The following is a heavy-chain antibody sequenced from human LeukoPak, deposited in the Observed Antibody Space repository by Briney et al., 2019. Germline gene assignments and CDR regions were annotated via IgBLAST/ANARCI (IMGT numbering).Heavy chain of an antibody. CDR1: GGSFSGYY. CDR2: IDHSGRT. D-gene: IGHD2-2*01. V-gene: IGHV4-34*01. Sequence: SETLSLTCAVYGGSFSGYYWSWIRQPPGKGLEWIGEIDHSGRTNSNASLKSRVTLSVDMSKNQFSLRLSSVTAADTAVYYCARKSVVTAGRKPYDFWNQGTLVTVSP. J-gene: IGHJ4*02. CDR3: ARKSVVTAGRKPYDF.